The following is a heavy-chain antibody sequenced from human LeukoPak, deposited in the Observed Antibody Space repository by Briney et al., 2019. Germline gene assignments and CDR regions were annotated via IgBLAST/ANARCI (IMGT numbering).Heavy chain of an antibody. CDR2: IYYSGST. J-gene: IGHJ3*02. V-gene: IGHV4-59*01. Sequence: SETLSLTCTVSGGSISSYYWSWIRQPPGKGLEWIGYIYYSGSTNCNPSLKSRVTISVDTSKNQLSLKLSSVTAADTAVYHCVRLQPNTGEWAFDIWGQGTMVSVSS. D-gene: IGHD1-1*01. CDR1: GGSISSYY. CDR3: VRLQPNTGEWAFDI.